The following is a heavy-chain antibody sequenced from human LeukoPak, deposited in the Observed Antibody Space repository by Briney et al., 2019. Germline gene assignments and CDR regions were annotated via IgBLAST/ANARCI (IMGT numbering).Heavy chain of an antibody. J-gene: IGHJ4*02. Sequence: PSETLSLTCTVSVGSISSYYWSWIRQPPGKGLEWSGYIYYSVSTNYTPSLKSRVTISVDTSKNQFSLKLSTVTAADTAVYYCARGPPPYGANFDYWGQGTLVTVSS. V-gene: IGHV4-59*01. CDR2: IYYSVST. D-gene: IGHD4-17*01. CDR3: ARGPPPYGANFDY. CDR1: VGSISSYY.